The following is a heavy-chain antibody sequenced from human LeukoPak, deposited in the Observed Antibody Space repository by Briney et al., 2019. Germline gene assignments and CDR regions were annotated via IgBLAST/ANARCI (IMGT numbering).Heavy chain of an antibody. Sequence: GGSLRLSCAASGFTFSSYWMHWVRQAPGKGLVWVSLINNDGSNTIYADSVKGRFTMSRDNAKNTMYLQMNSLRADDTAVYYCARDGMATTPLDYWGPGTLVTVSS. J-gene: IGHJ4*02. CDR2: INNDGSNT. CDR3: ARDGMATTPLDY. D-gene: IGHD5-24*01. CDR1: GFTFSSYW. V-gene: IGHV3-74*01.